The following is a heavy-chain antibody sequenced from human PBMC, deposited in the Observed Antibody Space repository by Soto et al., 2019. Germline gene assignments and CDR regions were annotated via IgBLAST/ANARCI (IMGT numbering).Heavy chain of an antibody. D-gene: IGHD5-18*01. CDR3: AKEGTAEWIHYYYPTDV. CDR2: ISGSGGSR. V-gene: IGHV3-23*01. J-gene: IGHJ6*02. Sequence: EVPLLESGGGLVQPGGSLRLSCAGSGFNFSSFAMTWVRQAAGKGLVWVSTISGSGGSRLYAASVKGRFTLTRDTSKDTVYLHMNSLRVEATAFYYCAKEGTAEWIHYYYPTDVWGRGTPVTVSS. CDR1: GFNFSSFA.